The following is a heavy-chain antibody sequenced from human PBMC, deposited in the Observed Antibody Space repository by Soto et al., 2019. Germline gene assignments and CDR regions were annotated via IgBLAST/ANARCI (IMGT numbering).Heavy chain of an antibody. CDR2: VYYSGST. V-gene: IGHV4-39*01. D-gene: IGHD3-3*01. J-gene: IGHJ6*02. CDR3: TRHYYDLAGDDYYYGMDV. Sequence: SETLSLTCSVSGGSISSSRFYWAWIRQPPGKGLGWIGNVYYSGSTYYNPSVESRVTISIDTSKNQFSLNLSSVTAADTAVYYCTRHYYDLAGDDYYYGMDVWGQGTTVTVSS. CDR1: GGSISSSRFY.